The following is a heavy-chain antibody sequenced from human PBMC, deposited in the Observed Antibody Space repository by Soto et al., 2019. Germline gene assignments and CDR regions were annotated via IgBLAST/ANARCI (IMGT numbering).Heavy chain of an antibody. CDR1: GYTFTGYY. CDR2: INPNSGGT. CDR3: ARDNPPHEAVYAILGRTYYGMDV. Sequence: GASVKVSCKASGYTFTGYYMHWVRQAPGQGLEWMGWINPNSGGTNYAQKFQGRVTMTRDTSISTAYMELSRLRSDDTAVYYCARDNPPHEAVYAILGRTYYGMDVWGQGTTVTVSS. D-gene: IGHD2-8*01. V-gene: IGHV1-2*02. J-gene: IGHJ6*02.